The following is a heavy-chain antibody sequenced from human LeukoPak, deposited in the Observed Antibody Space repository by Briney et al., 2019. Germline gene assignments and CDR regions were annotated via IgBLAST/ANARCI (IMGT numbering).Heavy chain of an antibody. D-gene: IGHD6-6*01. CDR1: GFTFDDYT. J-gene: IGHJ6*03. Sequence: GESLTLSCAASGFTFDDYTMHWLRQAPGKGLEWVSLISWDGVSTYYADSVKGRFTISRDKSKNSLYVLMNSLTTEDTALYYCAKSTARLGSDYYYYMDVWGKGTTVTVSS. V-gene: IGHV3-43*01. CDR2: ISWDGVST. CDR3: AKSTARLGSDYYYYMDV.